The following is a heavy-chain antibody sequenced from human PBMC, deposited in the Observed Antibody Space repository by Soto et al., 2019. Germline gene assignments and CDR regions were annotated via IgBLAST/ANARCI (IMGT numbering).Heavy chain of an antibody. CDR2: ISAYNGNT. CDR3: ESSSGTSYIWFDP. J-gene: IGHJ5*02. CDR1: GYTFSNYG. D-gene: IGHD1-26*01. V-gene: IGHV1-18*01. Sequence: QAQLVQSGAEVKKPGASVKVSCTTSGYTFSNYGISWVRQAPGQGLEWLGWISAYNGNTNYAQNLQGRVTMTTDTYMSTAYMELRSLRSDDTAVYYCESSSGTSYIWFDPWGQGTLVTVSS.